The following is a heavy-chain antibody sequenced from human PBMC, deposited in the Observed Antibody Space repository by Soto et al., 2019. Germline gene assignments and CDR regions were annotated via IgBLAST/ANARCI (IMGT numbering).Heavy chain of an antibody. J-gene: IGHJ4*02. Sequence: SVKVSCKASGGTFSSYAISWVRQAPGQGLEWMGGIIPIFGTANYAQKFQGRVTITADESTSTAYMELSSLRSEDTAVYYSAKVGIAAAGTTFDHWGQGALVTVYS. D-gene: IGHD6-13*01. V-gene: IGHV1-69*13. CDR2: IIPIFGTA. CDR1: GGTFSSYA. CDR3: AKVGIAAAGTTFDH.